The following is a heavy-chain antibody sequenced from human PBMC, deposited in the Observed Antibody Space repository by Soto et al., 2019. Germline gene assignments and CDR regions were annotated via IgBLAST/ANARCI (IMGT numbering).Heavy chain of an antibody. V-gene: IGHV4-59*01. CDR2: IFYSGNT. J-gene: IGHJ6*02. Sequence: PSETLSLTCTVSGGSISRYYWNWIRQPPGKGLEWIGYIFYSGNTNYNPSLRSRVTMSVDTSKNQFSLKLTSVTAADTAVYYCARGPGTDYYYYYGMDVWGQGTTVTVSS. CDR1: GGSISRYY. CDR3: ARGPGTDYYYYYGMDV.